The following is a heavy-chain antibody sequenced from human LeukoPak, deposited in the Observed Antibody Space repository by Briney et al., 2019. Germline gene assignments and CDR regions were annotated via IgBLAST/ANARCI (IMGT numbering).Heavy chain of an antibody. CDR2: ISGSGGST. CDR3: AKDGYSYGSNYLDY. D-gene: IGHD5-18*01. Sequence: GGSLRLSCAASGFTFSSYAMSWVRQAPGKGLEWVSGISGSGGSTYYADSVKGRFTISRDNSKNTLYLQMNSLRAEDTAVYYCAKDGYSYGSNYLDYWGKGPLVSVSS. J-gene: IGHJ4*02. V-gene: IGHV3-23*01. CDR1: GFTFSSYA.